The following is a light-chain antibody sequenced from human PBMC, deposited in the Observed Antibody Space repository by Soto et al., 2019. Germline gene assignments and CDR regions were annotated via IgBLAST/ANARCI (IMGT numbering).Light chain of an antibody. V-gene: IGKV1-17*03. J-gene: IGKJ1*01. CDR2: AAS. CDR3: LRHDLYPWT. Sequence: DIQMTQSPSAMSASVGARVNITCRASQGISNYLAWFQLKPGKVPKRLMYAASTLQSGVPSRFSGSGSGTEFTLTISSLQPEDFATYYCLRHDLYPWTFGQGTKVDIK. CDR1: QGISNY.